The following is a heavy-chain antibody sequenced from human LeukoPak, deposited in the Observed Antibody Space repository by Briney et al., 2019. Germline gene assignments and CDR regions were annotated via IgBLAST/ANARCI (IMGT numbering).Heavy chain of an antibody. CDR2: INHSGST. V-gene: IGHV4-34*01. CDR1: GGSFSGYY. J-gene: IGHJ6*03. CDR3: ARGKPLYGSGSYGFRYYYYYMDV. Sequence: PSETLSLTCAVYGGSFSGYYWSWIRQPPGKGLEWIGEINHSGSTNYNPSLKSRVTISVDTSKNQFSLKLSSVTAADTAVYYCARGKPLYGSGSYGFRYYYYYMDVWGKGTTVTVSS. D-gene: IGHD3-10*01.